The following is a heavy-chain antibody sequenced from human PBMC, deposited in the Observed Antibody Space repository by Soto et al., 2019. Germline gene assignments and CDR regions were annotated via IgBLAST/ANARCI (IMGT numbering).Heavy chain of an antibody. CDR2: IYPGDSDT. V-gene: IGHV5-51*01. CDR1: GYSFTTYW. J-gene: IGHJ6*02. CDR3: ARQTIRYRYGMDV. D-gene: IGHD3-9*01. Sequence: PGESLKISCKASGYSFTTYWIGLVRQMPGKGLEWMGIIYPGDSDTKYSPSFEGQVTISADKSISTAYVQWKSLKASDTAMYYCARQTIRYRYGMDVWGQGTTVTVSS.